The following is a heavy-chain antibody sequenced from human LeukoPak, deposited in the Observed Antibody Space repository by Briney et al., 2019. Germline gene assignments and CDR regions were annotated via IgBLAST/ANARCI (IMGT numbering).Heavy chain of an antibody. CDR3: ARDNSGSYFFLDY. Sequence: GGSLRLSCAASGFTFSRCSMNWVRQAPGKGLEWVSYISSSSNTIYYGDSVKGRFTIYRDNAKNSLYLQMNSLRAEDTAVYYCARDNSGSYFFLDYWGQGTLVTVSS. D-gene: IGHD1-26*01. CDR1: GFTFSRCS. V-gene: IGHV3-48*04. J-gene: IGHJ4*02. CDR2: ISSSSNTI.